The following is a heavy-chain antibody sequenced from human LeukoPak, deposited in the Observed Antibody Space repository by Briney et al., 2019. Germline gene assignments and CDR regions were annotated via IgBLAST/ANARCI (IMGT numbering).Heavy chain of an antibody. CDR2: NSRRGSDI. CDR1: GLSYSDHY. V-gene: IGHV3-11*01. Sequence: GGPLRLSCAASGLSYSDHYMTWVRQAPGKGLEWLSYNSRRGSDIDYAGSVKGRFTISRDNAKNSLYLQMNSLRAEDTAVYYCARGAGRSGSDYWGQGTLVTVSS. J-gene: IGHJ4*02. CDR3: ARGAGRSGSDY. D-gene: IGHD5-12*01.